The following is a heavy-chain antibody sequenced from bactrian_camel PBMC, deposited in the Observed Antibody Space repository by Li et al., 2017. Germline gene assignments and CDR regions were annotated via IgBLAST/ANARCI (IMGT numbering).Heavy chain of an antibody. Sequence: HVQLVESGGGSVQAGGSLRLSCATSRDTYSGNCMGWFRQAPGKEREGVAAIFTGSGGTHYSDSVKGRFTISRDNAKNTVYLQMNSLKPEDTAMYYCAKSLRVSYEEVYWGQGTQVTVS. V-gene: IGHV3S1*01. CDR2: IFTGSGGT. CDR3: AKSLRVSYEEVY. D-gene: IGHD5*01. CDR1: RDTYSGNC. J-gene: IGHJ4*01.